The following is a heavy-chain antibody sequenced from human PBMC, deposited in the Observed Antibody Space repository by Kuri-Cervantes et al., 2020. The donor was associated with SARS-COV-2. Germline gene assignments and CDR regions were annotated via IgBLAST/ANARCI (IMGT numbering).Heavy chain of an antibody. D-gene: IGHD4-17*01. J-gene: IGHJ4*02. CDR2: IYYSGST. CDR1: GGSISSSSYY. CDR3: ARVWGATVTAPFDY. V-gene: IGHV4-39*07. Sequence: GSLRLSCTLSGGSISSSSYYWGWIRQPPGKGLEWIGSIYYSGSTYYNPSLKSRVTISVDTSKNQFSLKLSSVTAADTAVYYCARVWGATVTAPFDYWGQGTLVTVSS.